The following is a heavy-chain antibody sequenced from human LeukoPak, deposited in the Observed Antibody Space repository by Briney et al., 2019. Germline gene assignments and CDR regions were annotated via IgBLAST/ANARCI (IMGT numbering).Heavy chain of an antibody. V-gene: IGHV4-59*11. D-gene: IGHD6-19*01. J-gene: IGHJ3*02. CDR1: GASMRSHY. CDR2: AFHSGST. Sequence: SSETLSLTCFVSGASMRSHYWSWIRQPPGKGLEWIGYAFHSGSTNYNPSLKSRVTLSVDTSKNQISLKLTSVTAADTAMYYCAREGQVSGAWYVFDIWGQGTMVTVSS. CDR3: AREGQVSGAWYVFDI.